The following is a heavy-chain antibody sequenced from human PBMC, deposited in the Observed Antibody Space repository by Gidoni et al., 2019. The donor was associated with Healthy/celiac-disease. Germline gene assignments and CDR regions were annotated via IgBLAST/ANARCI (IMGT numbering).Heavy chain of an antibody. V-gene: IGHV3-23*04. CDR3: AKHLREVAGCYFDL. CDR1: VFSFSSYA. CDR2: VSGSGGAT. D-gene: IGHD6-19*01. Sequence: EVQLVESGGGLVQPGWSLRLSCSASVFSFSSYAMSWVRQAPGKGLEWVSEVSGSGGATYYADSVKGRLTISRDNSKKTLYLQMNSLRAEDTALYYCAKHLREVAGCYFDLWGRGTLVTVCS. J-gene: IGHJ2*01.